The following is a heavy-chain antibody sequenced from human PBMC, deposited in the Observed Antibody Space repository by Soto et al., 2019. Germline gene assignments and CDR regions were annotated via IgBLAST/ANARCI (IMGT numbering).Heavy chain of an antibody. J-gene: IGHJ4*02. D-gene: IGHD4-17*01. Sequence: SETLSLTCTVSGGSISSGGYYWSWIRQHPGKGLEWIGYIYYSGSTYYNPSLKSRVTISVDTSKNQFSLKLSSVTAADTAVYYCARRHGGHFDYWGQGTLVTVSS. CDR1: GGSISSGGYY. CDR3: ARRHGGHFDY. CDR2: IYYSGST. V-gene: IGHV4-31*03.